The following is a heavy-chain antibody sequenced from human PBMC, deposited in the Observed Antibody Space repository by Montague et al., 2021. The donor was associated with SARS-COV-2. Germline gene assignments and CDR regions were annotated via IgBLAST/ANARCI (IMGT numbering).Heavy chain of an antibody. J-gene: IGHJ6*02. CDR1: GFTFEDYA. Sequence: SLRLSCAASGFTFEDYAMHWVRQAPGKGLEWVSGISWNSGRLDYADYVKGRFTISRDNAKNSLYLQMNSLSAEDTALYYCAKGYFHSGYDRSWDYGMDVWGQGTTVTVSS. CDR3: AKGYFHSGYDRSWDYGMDV. V-gene: IGHV3-9*01. D-gene: IGHD5-12*01. CDR2: ISWNSGRL.